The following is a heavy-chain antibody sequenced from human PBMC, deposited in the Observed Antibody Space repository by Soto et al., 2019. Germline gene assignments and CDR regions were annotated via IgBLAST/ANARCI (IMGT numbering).Heavy chain of an antibody. CDR1: GYPISSGYY. D-gene: IGHD5-12*01. CDR2: IHHSGST. V-gene: IGHV4-38-2*01. CDR3: ARSSGYVPGGY. J-gene: IGHJ4*02. Sequence: SETLSLTCAVSGYPISSGYYWGWIRQPPGKGLEWIGIIHHSGSTYYNPSLRSRITISVDTSKNQFSLKMPSVTAADTAVYYCARSSGYVPGGYWGQGILVTV.